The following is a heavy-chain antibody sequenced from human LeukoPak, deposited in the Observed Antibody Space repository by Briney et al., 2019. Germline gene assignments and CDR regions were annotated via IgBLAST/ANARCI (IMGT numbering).Heavy chain of an antibody. J-gene: IGHJ4*02. V-gene: IGHV3-33*01. CDR2: IWYDGTNK. Sequence: PGGSLRLSCAASGFSFSSYGMHWVRQAAGEGLEWVAVIWYDGTNKYYADSVKGRFTISRDNSKNTLYLQMNSLRAEDTAVYYCARGRIVGATSPSVYFDCWGQGTLVTVSS. CDR1: GFSFSSYG. CDR3: ARGRIVGATSPSVYFDC. D-gene: IGHD1-26*01.